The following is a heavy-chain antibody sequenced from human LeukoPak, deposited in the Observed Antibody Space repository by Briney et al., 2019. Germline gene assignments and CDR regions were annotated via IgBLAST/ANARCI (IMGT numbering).Heavy chain of an antibody. CDR2: IYYSGST. Sequence: SETLSLTCTGSGGSISSSSYYWGWIRQPPGKGLEWIGSIYYSGSTYYNPSLKSRVTISVDTSKNQFSLKLSSVTAADTAVYYCARHRSYLSYFDYWGQGTLVTVSS. CDR3: ARHRSYLSYFDY. J-gene: IGHJ4*02. CDR1: GGSISSSSYY. V-gene: IGHV4-39*01. D-gene: IGHD2-2*02.